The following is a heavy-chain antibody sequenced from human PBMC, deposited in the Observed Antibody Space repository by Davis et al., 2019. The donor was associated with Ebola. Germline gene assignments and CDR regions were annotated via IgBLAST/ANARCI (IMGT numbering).Heavy chain of an antibody. CDR2: IDHSDSYT. Sequence: GESLKISCKGSGYSFTSYWISWVRQMPGKGLEWMGRIDHSDSYTNYSPSFQGHVTISADNSISTAYLQWSSLKASDPAMYYCARYLIRAGGMDVWGQGTTVTVSS. CDR3: ARYLIRAGGMDV. V-gene: IGHV5-10-1*01. J-gene: IGHJ6*02. CDR1: GYSFTSYW. D-gene: IGHD3-10*01.